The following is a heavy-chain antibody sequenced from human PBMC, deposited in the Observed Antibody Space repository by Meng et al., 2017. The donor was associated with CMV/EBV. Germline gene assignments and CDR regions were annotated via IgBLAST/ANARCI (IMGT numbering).Heavy chain of an antibody. J-gene: IGHJ3*02. CDR2: ISWNSGSI. V-gene: IGHV3-9*01. D-gene: IGHD5-18*01. Sequence: SLKISCAASGFTFDDYAMHWVRQAPGKGLEWVSGISWNSGSIGYADSVKGRFTISRDNAKNSLDLQMNSLRAEDTALYYCAKDIVDTAMVNAFDIWGQGTMVTVSS. CDR1: GFTFDDYA. CDR3: AKDIVDTAMVNAFDI.